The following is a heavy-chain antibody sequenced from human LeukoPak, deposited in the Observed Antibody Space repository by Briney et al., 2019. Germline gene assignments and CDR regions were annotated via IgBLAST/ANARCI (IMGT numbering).Heavy chain of an antibody. V-gene: IGHV3-30*19. CDR3: ARDGRDGYNYGGYFDY. J-gene: IGHJ4*02. D-gene: IGHD5-24*01. CDR1: GFTFSTYD. CDR2: VQYDGSNK. Sequence: GGSLRLSCAASGFTFSTYDMNWVRQAPGKGLEWVAFVQYDGSNKYYADSVRGRFTISRDNSKNTLYLQMNSLRAEDTAVYYCARDGRDGYNYGGYFDYWGQGTLVTVSS.